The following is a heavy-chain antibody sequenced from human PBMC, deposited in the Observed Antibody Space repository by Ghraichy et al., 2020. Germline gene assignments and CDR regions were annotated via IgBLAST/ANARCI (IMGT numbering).Heavy chain of an antibody. CDR3: ARAKGGYYFDY. D-gene: IGHD3-16*01. CDR2: ISYDGSNK. J-gene: IGHJ4*02. Sequence: GGSLRLSCAASGFTFSSYAMHWVRQAPGKRLEWVTVISYDGSNKYYADSVKGRFTISRDNSKNTLYLQMNSLRAEDTAVYYCARAKGGYYFDYWGQGTLVTVSS. V-gene: IGHV3-30*04. CDR1: GFTFSSYA.